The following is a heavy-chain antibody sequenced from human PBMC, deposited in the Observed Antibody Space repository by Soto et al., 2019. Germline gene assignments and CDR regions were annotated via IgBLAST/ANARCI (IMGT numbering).Heavy chain of an antibody. Sequence: EVQLLESGGGLVQPGGSLRLSCAASGFTFSSYAMSWVRQAPGRGLEWVSAISGSGGGTYYADSVKGRFTISRDNSNNTRYLQMNSLRAEDAAVYYCAHDIFGLSPNCFDCWGQGALVTVSA. CDR3: AHDIFGLSPNCFDC. D-gene: IGHD3-3*02. J-gene: IGHJ4*02. CDR2: ISGSGGGT. V-gene: IGHV3-23*01. CDR1: GFTFSSYA.